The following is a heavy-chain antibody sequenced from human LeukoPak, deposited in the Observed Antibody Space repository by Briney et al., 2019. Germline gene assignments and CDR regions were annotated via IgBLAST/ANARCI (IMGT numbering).Heavy chain of an antibody. CDR1: GGSISSSNW. CDR2: IYHSGST. V-gene: IGHV4-4*02. D-gene: IGHD3-22*01. Sequence: SETLSLTCAVSGGSISSSNWWSWVRQPPGKGLEWIGEIYHSGSTNYNPSLKSRVTISVDKSKNQFSLKLSSVTAADTAVYYCARDYSSGYYYGGAFDIWGQGTMVTVSS. J-gene: IGHJ3*02. CDR3: ARDYSSGYYYGGAFDI.